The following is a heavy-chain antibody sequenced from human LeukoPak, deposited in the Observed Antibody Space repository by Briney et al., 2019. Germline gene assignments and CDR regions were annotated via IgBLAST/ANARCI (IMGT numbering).Heavy chain of an antibody. CDR2: IYYSGST. J-gene: IGHJ4*02. CDR1: GGSISSGGYY. Sequence: SQTLSLTCTVSGGSISSGGYYWSWIRQHPGKGLEWIGYIYYSGSTYYNPSLKSRVTISVDTSKNQFSLKLSSVTAADTAVYYCARDGYYYDSSGYDYWGQGTLVTVSS. V-gene: IGHV4-31*03. D-gene: IGHD3-22*01. CDR3: ARDGYYYDSSGYDY.